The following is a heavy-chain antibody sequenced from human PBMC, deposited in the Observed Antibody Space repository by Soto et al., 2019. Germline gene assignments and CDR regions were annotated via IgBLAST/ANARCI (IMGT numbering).Heavy chain of an antibody. CDR3: ARADPDASVGY. J-gene: IGHJ4*02. Sequence: PSETLSLTCTVSGGSMSSHSWTWLRQPPGKGLEWIGYISYSGSTYYNPSLKSRVTISADTSRNQFSLKLSSVIAADTAVYYCARADPDASVGYWGQGTLVTVS. V-gene: IGHV4-59*11. CDR1: GGSMSSHS. CDR2: ISYSGST. D-gene: IGHD3-16*01.